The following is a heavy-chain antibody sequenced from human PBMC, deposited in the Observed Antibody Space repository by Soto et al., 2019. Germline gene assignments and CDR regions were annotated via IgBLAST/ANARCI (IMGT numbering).Heavy chain of an antibody. Sequence: GGSLRLSCAASGFTFSNAWMSWVRQAPGKGLEWVGRIKSKTDGGTTDYAAPVKGRFTISRDDSKNTLYLQMNSLKTEDTAVYYCTTGKSDFWSGYYTELFDYWGQGTLVTVSS. CDR1: GFTFSNAW. D-gene: IGHD3-3*01. CDR2: IKSKTDGGTT. CDR3: TTGKSDFWSGYYTELFDY. J-gene: IGHJ4*02. V-gene: IGHV3-15*01.